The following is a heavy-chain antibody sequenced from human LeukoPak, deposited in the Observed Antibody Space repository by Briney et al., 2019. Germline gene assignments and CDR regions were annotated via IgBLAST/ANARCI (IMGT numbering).Heavy chain of an antibody. J-gene: IGHJ4*02. CDR2: ISSSGSTI. CDR3: ARDVDYFDY. V-gene: IGHV3-48*03. Sequence: GGSLRLSCAASGFTFSSYEMNWVHQAPGKGLEWVSYISSSGSTIYYADSVKGRFTISRDNAKNSLYLQMNSLRAEDTAVYYCARDVDYFDYWGQGTLVTVSS. CDR1: GFTFSSYE.